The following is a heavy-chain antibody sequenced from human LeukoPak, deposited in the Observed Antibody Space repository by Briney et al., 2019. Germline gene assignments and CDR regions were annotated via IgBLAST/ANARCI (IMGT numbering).Heavy chain of an antibody. Sequence: GGSLRLSCAASGFTFRSYSMNWVRQAPGKGLEWVSAIDHSSTYIYYADSVKGRFTISRDNAENSLYLQMNSLRVEDTAVYYCARAPTVLVGYCSSSSCQADYWGQGTLVTVSS. V-gene: IGHV3-21*01. CDR1: GFTFRSYS. D-gene: IGHD2-2*01. CDR3: ARAPTVLVGYCSSSSCQADY. CDR2: IDHSSTYI. J-gene: IGHJ4*02.